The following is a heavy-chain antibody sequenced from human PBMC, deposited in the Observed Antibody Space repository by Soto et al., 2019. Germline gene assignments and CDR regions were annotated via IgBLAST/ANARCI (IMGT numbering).Heavy chain of an antibody. CDR2: ISWNSGSI. CDR3: AKDQKGRDYYYYMDV. Sequence: PGGSLRLSCAASGFTFDDYAMHWVRQAPGKGLEWVSGISWNSGSIGYADSVKGRFTISRDNAKNSLYLQMNSLRAEDTALYYCAKDQKGRDYYYYMDVWGKGTTVTVSS. V-gene: IGHV3-9*01. CDR1: GFTFDDYA. J-gene: IGHJ6*03.